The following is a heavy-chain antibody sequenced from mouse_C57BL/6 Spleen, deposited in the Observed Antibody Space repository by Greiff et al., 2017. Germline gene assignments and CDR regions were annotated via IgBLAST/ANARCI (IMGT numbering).Heavy chain of an antibody. CDR3: AKNYYGNWYCDY. D-gene: IGHD1-1*01. J-gene: IGHJ2*01. CDR1: GYSFTDYN. CDR2: INPNYGTT. Sequence: EVQLQQSGPELVKPGASVKISCKASGYSFTDYNMHWVKQSHGKSLEWIGVINPNYGTTSYNQRFKGKATLTVDQSSSTAYMQLSSLTSEDSAVYYGAKNYYGNWYCDYWGQGTTLTVSS. V-gene: IGHV1-39*01.